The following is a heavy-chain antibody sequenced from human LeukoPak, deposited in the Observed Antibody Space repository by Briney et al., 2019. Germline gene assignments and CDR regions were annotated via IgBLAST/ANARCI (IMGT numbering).Heavy chain of an antibody. J-gene: IGHJ4*02. V-gene: IGHV4-61*02. CDR2: IYTSGST. CDR3: AREPYDFWSGYWVY. Sequence: PSQTLSLTCTVSGGSISSGSYYWSWIRQPAGKGLEWIGRIYTSGSTNYNPSLKSRVTISVDTSKNQFSLKLSSVTAADTAVYYCAREPYDFWSGYWVYWGQGTLVTVSS. CDR1: GGSISSGSYY. D-gene: IGHD3-3*01.